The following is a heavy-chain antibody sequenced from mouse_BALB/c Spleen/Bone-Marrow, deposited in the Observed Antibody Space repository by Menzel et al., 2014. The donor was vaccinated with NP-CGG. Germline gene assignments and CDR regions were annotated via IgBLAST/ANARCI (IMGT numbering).Heavy chain of an antibody. CDR1: GFSLTSYG. CDR3: AREGSTMITTAFAY. CDR2: IWAGGST. V-gene: IGHV2-9*02. Sequence: QVQLQQPGPGLVAPSQSLSITCTVSGFSLTSYGVHWVRQPPGKGLEWLGVIWAGGSTNYNSALMSRLSISKDNSKSQVFLKMNSLQTDDTAMYYCAREGSTMITTAFAYLGQGTLVTVSA. D-gene: IGHD2-4*01. J-gene: IGHJ3*01.